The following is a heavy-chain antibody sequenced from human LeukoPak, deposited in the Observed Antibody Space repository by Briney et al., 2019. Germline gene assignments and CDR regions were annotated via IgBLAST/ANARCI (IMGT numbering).Heavy chain of an antibody. J-gene: IGHJ3*02. CDR2: IIPIFGTA. CDR1: GGTFSSYA. Sequence: SVTVSCKASGGTFSSYAISWVRQAPGQGLEWMGGIIPIFGTANYAQKFQGRVTITADKSTSTAYMELSSLRSEDTAVYYCARDLRDGYNGAFDIWGQGTMVTVSS. D-gene: IGHD5-24*01. V-gene: IGHV1-69*06. CDR3: ARDLRDGYNGAFDI.